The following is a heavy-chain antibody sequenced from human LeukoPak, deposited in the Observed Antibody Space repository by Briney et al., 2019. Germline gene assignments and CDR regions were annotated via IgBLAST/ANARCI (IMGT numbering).Heavy chain of an antibody. CDR2: ISISGSTI. CDR3: ARGYGGGDY. Sequence: GGSLRLSCAASGFTFSNYEMNWVRQAPGKGLEWVSYISISGSTIYYADSVKGRFTISRDNAKNSLYLQMNSLRADDTAVYYCARGYGGGDYWGRGTLVTVSS. J-gene: IGHJ4*02. D-gene: IGHD4-23*01. CDR1: GFTFSNYE. V-gene: IGHV3-48*03.